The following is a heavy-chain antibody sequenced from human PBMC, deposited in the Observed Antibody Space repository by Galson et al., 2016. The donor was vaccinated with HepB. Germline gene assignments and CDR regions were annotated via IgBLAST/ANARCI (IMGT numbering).Heavy chain of an antibody. Sequence: SVKVSCKASGVTPSTSAITWVRQAPGQGFEWMGGIKPILGTPNYEQKFLGRMNITADASSGTNYMELSSLTSDDTAIYYCPRHVVTLTRGSGPSTLDHWGQGTLVTVSS. J-gene: IGHJ4*03. V-gene: IGHV1-69*13. CDR2: IKPILGTP. D-gene: IGHD3-22*01. CDR1: GVTPSTSA. CDR3: PRHVVTLTRGSGPSTLDH.